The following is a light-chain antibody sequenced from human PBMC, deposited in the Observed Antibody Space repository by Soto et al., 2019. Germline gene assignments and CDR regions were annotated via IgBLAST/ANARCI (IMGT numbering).Light chain of an antibody. J-gene: IGKJ1*01. CDR1: QGVSTW. CDR2: DVS. V-gene: IGKV1-5*01. CDR3: QQYNSYPWT. Sequence: IQMTQSPSSVSASVGDRVTITCRASQGVSTWLAWYQQKPGKAPKLLIYDVSSLESGVPSRFSGSGSGTEFTLTISSLQPDDFATYYCQQYNSYPWTFGQGTKVDIK.